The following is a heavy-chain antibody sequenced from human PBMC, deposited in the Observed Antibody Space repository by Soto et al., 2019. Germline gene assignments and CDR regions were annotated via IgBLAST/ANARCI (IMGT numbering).Heavy chain of an antibody. V-gene: IGHV4-30-4*08. Sequence: PSETLSLTCTVSGGSISSGGYYWSWIRQHPGKGLEWIGYISYSGSTYYNPSLKSRVTISVDTSKNQFSLKLSSVTAADTAVYYCATTAPLGYCISTSCYATGGPYYFDYWGQGTLVTVSS. CDR1: GGSISSGGYY. D-gene: IGHD2-2*01. J-gene: IGHJ4*02. CDR2: ISYSGST. CDR3: ATTAPLGYCISTSCYATGGPYYFDY.